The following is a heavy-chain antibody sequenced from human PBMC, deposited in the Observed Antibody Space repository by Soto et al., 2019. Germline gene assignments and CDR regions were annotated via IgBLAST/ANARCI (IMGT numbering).Heavy chain of an antibody. Sequence: QVQLVQSGAEVKKPGASVKVSCRASGYTFTSYGISWVRQAPGQGLEWMGWISAYNGNTNYAQKLQGRVTMTTDTSTSTAYMELRSLRSDDTAVYYCARESMPILYYPVRSTNYFDSWGQGTLVTVSS. CDR3: ARESMPILYYPVRSTNYFDS. V-gene: IGHV1-18*01. CDR1: GYTFTSYG. D-gene: IGHD2-8*01. CDR2: ISAYNGNT. J-gene: IGHJ4*02.